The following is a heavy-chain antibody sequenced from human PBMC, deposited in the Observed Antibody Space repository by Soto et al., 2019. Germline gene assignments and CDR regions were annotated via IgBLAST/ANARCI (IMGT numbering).Heavy chain of an antibody. Sequence: SETLSLTCTVSGGSISSGGYYWSWIRQHPGKGLEWIGYIYYSGSTYYNPSLKSRVTISVDTSKNQFSLKLSSVTAADTAVYYCARDRRNYGVDVWGQGTTVTVSS. J-gene: IGHJ6*02. V-gene: IGHV4-31*03. CDR3: ARDRRNYGVDV. CDR1: GGSISSGGYY. CDR2: IYYSGST.